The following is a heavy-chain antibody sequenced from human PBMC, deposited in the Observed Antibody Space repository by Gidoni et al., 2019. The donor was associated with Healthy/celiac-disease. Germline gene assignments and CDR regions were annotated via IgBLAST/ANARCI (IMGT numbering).Heavy chain of an antibody. CDR1: GGSISSGGYS. D-gene: IGHD3-3*01. J-gene: IGHJ5*02. Sequence: QVQLQESGPGLVKPSQTLSLTCTVSGGSISSGGYSWSWIRQHPGKGLEWIGYIYYSGSTYYNPSLKSRVTISVDTSKNQFSLKLSSVTAADTAVYYCARDFFGIFGVGKGFGWFDPWGQGTLVTVSS. V-gene: IGHV4-31*03. CDR3: ARDFFGIFGVGKGFGWFDP. CDR2: IYYSGST.